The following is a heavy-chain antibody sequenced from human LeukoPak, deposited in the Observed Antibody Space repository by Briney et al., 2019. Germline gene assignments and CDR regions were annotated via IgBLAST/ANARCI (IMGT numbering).Heavy chain of an antibody. CDR1: GGSISSYY. Sequence: PSETLSLTCTVSGGSISSYYWSWIRQPAGKGLEWIGRIYSTGSTNYNPSLKSRVTMSIDTSKNQFSLKLSSVTAADTAVYYCARDYDFWSGFPPLFDYWGQGTLVTVSS. J-gene: IGHJ4*02. CDR2: IYSTGST. CDR3: ARDYDFWSGFPPLFDY. V-gene: IGHV4-4*07. D-gene: IGHD3-3*01.